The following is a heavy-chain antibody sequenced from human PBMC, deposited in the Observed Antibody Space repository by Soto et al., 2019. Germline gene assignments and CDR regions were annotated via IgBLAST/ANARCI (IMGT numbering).Heavy chain of an antibody. Sequence: QVQLVESGGGLVKPGGSLRLSCAASGFTFSDYYMSWIRQAPGKGLEWVSYISSSGRTIYYADSVKGRFTISRDNAKHSLYLQMNSLRAEDTAVYYCARDLRYFDWLLPANDYWGQGTLVTVSS. J-gene: IGHJ4*02. CDR1: GFTFSDYY. CDR2: ISSSGRTI. V-gene: IGHV3-11*01. CDR3: ARDLRYFDWLLPANDY. D-gene: IGHD3-9*01.